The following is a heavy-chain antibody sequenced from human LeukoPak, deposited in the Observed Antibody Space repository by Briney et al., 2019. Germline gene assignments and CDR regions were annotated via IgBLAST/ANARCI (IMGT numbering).Heavy chain of an antibody. CDR3: AAFRQWLVILDY. V-gene: IGHV4-59*08. CDR2: IYYSGST. D-gene: IGHD6-19*01. Sequence: SETLSLTCTVSGGSISSYYWSWIRQPPGKGLEWIGYIYYSGSTNYNPSLKSRVTISVDTSKNQFSLNLISVTAADTAVYYCAAFRQWLVILDYRGQGALVTVSS. CDR1: GGSISSYY. J-gene: IGHJ4*02.